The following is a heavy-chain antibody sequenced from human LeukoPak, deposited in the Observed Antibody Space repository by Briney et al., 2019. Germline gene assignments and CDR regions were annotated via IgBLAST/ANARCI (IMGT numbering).Heavy chain of an antibody. CDR2: IYTSGST. D-gene: IGHD2-2*01. CDR1: GGSISPYY. Sequence: SETLSLTCAVSGGSISPYYWSLLRQPAGRGLEGIGHIYTSGSTNYNASIRSRGTMSIDMSENQCSLRLNSVTAAHTAIYYCARGRYQGFDPWGQGTLVTVSS. CDR3: ARGRYQGFDP. J-gene: IGHJ5*02. V-gene: IGHV4-4*07.